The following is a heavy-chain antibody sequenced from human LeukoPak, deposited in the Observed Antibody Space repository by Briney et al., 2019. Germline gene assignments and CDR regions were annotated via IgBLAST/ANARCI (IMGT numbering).Heavy chain of an antibody. J-gene: IGHJ5*02. V-gene: IGHV3-23*01. CDR2: ISGSGGNT. Sequence: GGSLRLSCAASGFTFSSYAMSWVRQAPGKGLEWVSGISGSGGNTYYADSVRGRFTISRDNSKNTLYLQMNSLRAEDTAVYYCTKGGDSYGNPSSWGQGTLVIVSS. CDR1: GFTFSSYA. CDR3: TKGGDSYGNPSS. D-gene: IGHD3-10*01.